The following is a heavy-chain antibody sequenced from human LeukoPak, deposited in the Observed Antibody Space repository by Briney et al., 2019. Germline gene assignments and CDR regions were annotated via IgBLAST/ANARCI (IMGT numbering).Heavy chain of an antibody. CDR1: GFTFSSYA. V-gene: IGHV3-23*01. Sequence: GESLRLSCAASGFTFSSYAMSWVRQAPGKGLEWVSNISGSGGNTYYADSVKGRLTISRDNSKNTLFLQMNSLRAEDTAVYYCAKNSGSYQCFDYWGQGTLVTVSS. D-gene: IGHD1-26*01. CDR3: AKNSGSYQCFDY. J-gene: IGHJ4*02. CDR2: ISGSGGNT.